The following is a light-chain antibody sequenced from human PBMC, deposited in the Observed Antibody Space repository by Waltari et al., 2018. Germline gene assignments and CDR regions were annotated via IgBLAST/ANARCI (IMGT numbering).Light chain of an antibody. V-gene: IGLV1-51*01. J-gene: IGLJ2*01. CDR1: GSDIGNNF. CDR3: GTWDTTLNAGV. Sequence: QSWLTHQPSALAAPGQKVTISCSGGGSDIGNNFLSWYHQFPGAAPKLLIYDGYNRPSGFPDRVTGSTSGTSDDLTITGLQTGDEADYYCGTWDTTLNAGVFGGGTELTVL. CDR2: DGY.